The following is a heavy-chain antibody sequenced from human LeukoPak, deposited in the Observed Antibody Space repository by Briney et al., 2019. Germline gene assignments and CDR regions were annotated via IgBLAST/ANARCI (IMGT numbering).Heavy chain of an antibody. CDR2: IRYDGSNK. Sequence: GGSLRLSCAASGFTFSSYGMHWVRQAPGKGLEWVAFIRYDGSNKYYADSVKGRFTISRDNSKNTLYLQMNSLRAEDTAVYYCAKSVDTAILYYYYYMDVWGKGTTVTVPS. V-gene: IGHV3-30*02. CDR3: AKSVDTAILYYYYYMDV. D-gene: IGHD5-18*01. J-gene: IGHJ6*03. CDR1: GFTFSSYG.